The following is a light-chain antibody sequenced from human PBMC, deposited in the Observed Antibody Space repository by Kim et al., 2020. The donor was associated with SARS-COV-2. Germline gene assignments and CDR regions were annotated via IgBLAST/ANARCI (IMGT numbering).Light chain of an antibody. V-gene: IGKV1-5*01. CDR1: QSINRC. J-gene: IGKJ2*01. Sequence: SALGGDRSTVTRRANQSINRCLPWYPQKPGKAPNLLIYRASPLGSGVPSRFSGSGSGTEFTLTITPLPPYDFATYYCQQYHCYSYTFRQETKL. CDR3: QQYHCYSYT. CDR2: RAS.